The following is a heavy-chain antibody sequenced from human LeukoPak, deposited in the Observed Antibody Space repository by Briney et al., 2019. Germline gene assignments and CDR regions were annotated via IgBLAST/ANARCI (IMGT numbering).Heavy chain of an antibody. Sequence: GGSLRLSCAASGFTFSHFWIHWVRQVPGKGLVWVSRINSDGSDTIYADSVKGRFTGSRDNAKNMMYLQMNNLRAEDTAMYYCARMTTVTTEGIWGQGTMVTVSS. D-gene: IGHD4-17*01. CDR2: INSDGSDT. J-gene: IGHJ3*02. CDR3: ARMTTVTTEGI. CDR1: GFTFSHFW. V-gene: IGHV3-74*01.